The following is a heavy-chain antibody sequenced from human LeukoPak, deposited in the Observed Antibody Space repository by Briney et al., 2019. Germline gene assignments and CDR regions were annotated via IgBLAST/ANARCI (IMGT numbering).Heavy chain of an antibody. CDR1: GFTFSSYG. Sequence: GRSLRLSCAASGFTFSSYGMHWVRQAPGKGLEWVAVIWYDGSNKYYADSVKGRFTISRDNSKNTLFLQMNSLRDEDTAVYYCAKGRDDMDVWGKGTTVTVSS. V-gene: IGHV3-33*06. CDR2: IWYDGSNK. CDR3: AKGRDDMDV. J-gene: IGHJ6*04.